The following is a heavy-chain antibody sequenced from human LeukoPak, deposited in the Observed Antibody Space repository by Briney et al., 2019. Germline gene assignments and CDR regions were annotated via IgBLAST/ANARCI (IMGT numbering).Heavy chain of an antibody. CDR2: INPNSGGT. Sequence: ASVKVSCKASGYTFTGYYMHWVRQAPGQGLEWMGWINPNSGGTNYAQKFQGRVTMTRDTSISTAYMELSRLRSDDTAVYYCARGGGSYPHYYYYMDVWGKGTTVTVSS. CDR1: GYTFTGYY. D-gene: IGHD1-26*01. CDR3: ARGGGSYPHYYYYMDV. J-gene: IGHJ6*03. V-gene: IGHV1-2*02.